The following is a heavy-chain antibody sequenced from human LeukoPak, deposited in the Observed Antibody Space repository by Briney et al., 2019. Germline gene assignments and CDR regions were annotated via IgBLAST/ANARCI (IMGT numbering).Heavy chain of an antibody. Sequence: GGSLRLSCAASGFTFSSYWMSWVRQAPGKGLEWVANIKQDGSEKYYVDSVKGRFTISRDNAKNSLYLQMNSLRAEDTAVYYCARSAERQLVLGLFDPWGQGTLVTVSS. D-gene: IGHD6-13*01. CDR3: ARSAERQLVLGLFDP. J-gene: IGHJ5*02. CDR1: GFTFSSYW. V-gene: IGHV3-7*01. CDR2: IKQDGSEK.